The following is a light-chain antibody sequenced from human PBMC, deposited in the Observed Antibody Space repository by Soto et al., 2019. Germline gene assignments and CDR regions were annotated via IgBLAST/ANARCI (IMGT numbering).Light chain of an antibody. CDR1: NSDIGSYSH. V-gene: IGLV2-14*01. CDR3: ISYTGSDTSYV. J-gene: IGLJ1*01. CDR2: EVS. Sequence: QSVLTQPASVSGSPGQSITISCTGTNSDIGSYSHVAWYQQYPGKTPKLIIYEVSYRPSGVSHRFSGSKSGITASLTISGLQAEDEADHYCISYTGSDTSYVFGTGTKVTVL.